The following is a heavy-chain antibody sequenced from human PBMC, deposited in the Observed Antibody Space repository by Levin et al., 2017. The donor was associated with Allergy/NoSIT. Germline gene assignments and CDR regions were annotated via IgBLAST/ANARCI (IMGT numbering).Heavy chain of an antibody. CDR2: ISYDGSNK. D-gene: IGHD3-10*01. CDR3: AKDLLGFGQLKRPDFDY. Sequence: GGSLRLSCAASGFTFNSYGMHWVRQAPGKGLEWISIISYDGSNKYYADSVKGRFTISRDDSKNKLYLQMNSLRAEDTAVYYCAKDLLGFGQLKRPDFDYWGQGTLVTVSS. J-gene: IGHJ4*02. CDR1: GFTFNSYG. V-gene: IGHV3-30*18.